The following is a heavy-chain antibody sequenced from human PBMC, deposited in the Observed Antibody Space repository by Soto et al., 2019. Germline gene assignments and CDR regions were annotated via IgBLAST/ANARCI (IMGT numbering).Heavy chain of an antibody. D-gene: IGHD3-10*01. CDR2: INHSGST. J-gene: IGHJ5*02. V-gene: IGHV4-34*01. Sequence: SETLSLTCAVYGGSFSGYYWSWIRQPPGKGLEWIGEINHSGSTNYNPSLKSRVTISVDTSKNQFSLKLSSVTAADTAVYYCARGAPATYYYGSGSYSRWFDPWGQGTLVTVSS. CDR3: ARGAPATYYYGSGSYSRWFDP. CDR1: GGSFSGYY.